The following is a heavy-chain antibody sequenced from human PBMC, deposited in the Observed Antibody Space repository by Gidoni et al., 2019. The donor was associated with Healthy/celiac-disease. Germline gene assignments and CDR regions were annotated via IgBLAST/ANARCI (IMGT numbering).Heavy chain of an antibody. Sequence: QVQLVQSGAEVKKPGSSVQVSCKASGGTFSSYTISWVRQAPGQGLEWMGRIIPILGIANYAQKFQGRVKITADKSTSTDYMELSSVRSEDTAVYYCARGGTTAMDRHYYYGMDVWGQGTTVTVSS. V-gene: IGHV1-69*02. CDR3: ARGGTTAMDRHYYYGMDV. CDR1: GGTFSSYT. CDR2: IIPILGIA. D-gene: IGHD5-18*01. J-gene: IGHJ6*02.